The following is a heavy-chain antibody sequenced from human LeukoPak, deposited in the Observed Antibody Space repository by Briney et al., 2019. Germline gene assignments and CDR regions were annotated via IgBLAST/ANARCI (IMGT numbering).Heavy chain of an antibody. CDR1: GFTFTNYW. D-gene: IGHD5/OR15-5a*01. J-gene: IGHJ4*02. Sequence: PGGSLRLSCAASGFTFTNYWMTWVRQAPGKGLEFVANINQDESVKNYVDSVKGQFTISRDNAENSLHLQMNSLRVEDTAVYYCARDPGSSAFDYWGQGTLVTVSS. CDR2: INQDESVK. V-gene: IGHV3-7*01. CDR3: ARDPGSSAFDY.